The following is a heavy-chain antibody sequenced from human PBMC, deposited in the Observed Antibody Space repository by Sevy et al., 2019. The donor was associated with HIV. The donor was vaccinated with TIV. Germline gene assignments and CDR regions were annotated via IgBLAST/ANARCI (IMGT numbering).Heavy chain of an antibody. CDR1: GGSISSYY. D-gene: IGHD2-15*01. J-gene: IGHJ6*02. CDR3: ASNSRYCSGGSCPNRYYYYGMDV. CDR2: IYYSGST. Sequence: SEILSLTCTVSGGSISSYYWSWIRQPPGKGLEWIGYIYYSGSTNYNPSLKSRVTISVDTSKNQFSLKLSSVTAADTAVYYCASNSRYCSGGSCPNRYYYYGMDVWGQGTTVTVSS. V-gene: IGHV4-59*01.